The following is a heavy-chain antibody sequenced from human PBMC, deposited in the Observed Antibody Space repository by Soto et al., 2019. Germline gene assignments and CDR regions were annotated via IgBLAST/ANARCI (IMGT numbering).Heavy chain of an antibody. V-gene: IGHV1-69*01. CDR3: ARDRGYYDSSGDYYYYGMDV. J-gene: IGHJ6*02. D-gene: IGHD3-22*01. CDR1: GGTFSSYA. CDR2: IIPIFGTA. Sequence: QVQLVQSGAEVKKPGSSVKVSCKASGGTFSSYAISWVRQAPGQGLEWMGGIIPIFGTANYAQKFQGRVTITADESTSTAYMELSSLRSEDTAVYYCARDRGYYDSSGDYYYYGMDVWCQGTTVTVSS.